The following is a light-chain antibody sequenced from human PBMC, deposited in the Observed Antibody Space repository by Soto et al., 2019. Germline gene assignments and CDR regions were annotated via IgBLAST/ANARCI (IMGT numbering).Light chain of an antibody. V-gene: IGKV1-5*01. J-gene: IGKJ2*01. Sequence: DIQMTQSPSTLSASVGDGVTITCRASQNISVWLAWYQQRPGKAPKFLIYDASSLETGVPSRFSGSGSGTEFTLTSRRLQPDDFATYYCQQYDSSSPTFGQGTKLEIK. CDR1: QNISVW. CDR3: QQYDSSSPT. CDR2: DAS.